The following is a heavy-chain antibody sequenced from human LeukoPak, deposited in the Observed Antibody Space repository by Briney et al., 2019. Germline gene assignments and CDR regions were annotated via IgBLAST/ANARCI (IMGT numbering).Heavy chain of an antibody. J-gene: IGHJ4*02. CDR1: GGSISSYY. Sequence: SETLSLTCTVSGGSISSYYWSWIRQPPGKGLGWIGYIYYSGSTDYNPSLKSRVTISVDTSKNQFSLKLSSVTAADTAVYYCAIGIAAAGHQFDYWGQGTLVTVS. D-gene: IGHD6-13*01. V-gene: IGHV4-59*01. CDR2: IYYSGST. CDR3: AIGIAAAGHQFDY.